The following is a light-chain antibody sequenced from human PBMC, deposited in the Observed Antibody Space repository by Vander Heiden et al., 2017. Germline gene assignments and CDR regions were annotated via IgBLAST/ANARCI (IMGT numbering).Light chain of an antibody. CDR3: AAWDDSLNGLV. V-gene: IGLV1-36*01. J-gene: IGLJ3*02. Sequence: QSVLPLPLSVLDALRQRVTISCSGSSSNIGNNAVNWYQQLPGKAPKLLIYYDDLLPSGVSDRFSGSKSGTSASLAISGLQSEDEADYYCAAWDDSLNGLVFGGGTKLTVL. CDR2: YDD. CDR1: SSNIGNNA.